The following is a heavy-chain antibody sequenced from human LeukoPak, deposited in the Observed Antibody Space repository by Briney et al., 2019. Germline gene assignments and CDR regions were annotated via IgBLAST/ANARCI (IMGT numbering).Heavy chain of an antibody. CDR1: GFTFSSYS. D-gene: IGHD3-22*01. J-gene: IGHJ4*02. Sequence: PGGSLRLSCAASGFTFSSYSMNWVRQAPGKGLEWVSSISSSSSYIYYADSVKGRFTISRDNAKNSLYLQMNSLRAEDTAVYYCARDSIYYDSSGYYLFDYWGQGTLVTVS. CDR3: ARDSIYYDSSGYYLFDY. V-gene: IGHV3-21*01. CDR2: ISSSSSYI.